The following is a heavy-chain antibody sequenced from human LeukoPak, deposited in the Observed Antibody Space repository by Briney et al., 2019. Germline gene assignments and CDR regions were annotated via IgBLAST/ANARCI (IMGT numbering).Heavy chain of an antibody. CDR2: IGTAGDT. V-gene: IGHV3-13*01. J-gene: IGHJ6*02. D-gene: IGHD2-15*01. CDR3: AKGGRPTGDITLGMDV. Sequence: GGSLRLSCAASGFTFSSYDMHWVRQATGKGLEWVSAIGTAGDTYYADSVKGRFTISRDNSKNTLYLQMNSLRAEDTAVYYCAKGGRPTGDITLGMDVWGQGTTVTVSS. CDR1: GFTFSSYD.